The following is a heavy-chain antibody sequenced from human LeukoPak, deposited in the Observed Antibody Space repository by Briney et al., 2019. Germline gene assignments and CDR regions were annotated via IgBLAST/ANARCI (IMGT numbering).Heavy chain of an antibody. CDR3: ARGPYCGSTSCYTTSYYYYMDV. J-gene: IGHJ6*03. V-gene: IGHV1-18*01. D-gene: IGHD2-2*02. Sequence: ASVKVSCKASGYTFTSYGISWVRQAPGQGLEWMGWISAYNGNTNYAQKLQGRVTMTTDTSTSTAYMELRSLRSDDTAVYYCARGPYCGSTSCYTTSYYYYMDVWGKGTTVTVSS. CDR1: GYTFTSYG. CDR2: ISAYNGNT.